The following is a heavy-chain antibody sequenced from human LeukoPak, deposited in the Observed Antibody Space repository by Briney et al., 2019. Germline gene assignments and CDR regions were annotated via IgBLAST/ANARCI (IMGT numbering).Heavy chain of an antibody. J-gene: IGHJ4*02. CDR2: IIGSGVTT. CDR3: ARDLGVVVAATVFDY. CDR1: GFTFSSYP. Sequence: GGSLRLSCAASGFTFSSYPMTWVRQAPGRGLEWISTIIGSGVTTYYADSVKGRFTISRDNSKDTLYLQMNSLRAEDTAVYYCARDLGVVVAATVFDYWGQGTLVTVSS. D-gene: IGHD2-15*01. V-gene: IGHV3-23*01.